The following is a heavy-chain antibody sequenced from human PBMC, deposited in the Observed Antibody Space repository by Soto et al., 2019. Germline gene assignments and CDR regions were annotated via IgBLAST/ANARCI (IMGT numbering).Heavy chain of an antibody. Sequence: PSETLSLTCIVSGVSVSSGSSYWSWIRQPPGKGLEWIGYIYHSGSTDYNPSLKSRVTISADTSKNQFSLKLSSVTAADTAVYNCAREIVADAFDIWGQGTMVTVSS. V-gene: IGHV4-61*01. CDR1: GVSVSSGSSY. CDR3: AREIVADAFDI. J-gene: IGHJ3*02. CDR2: IYHSGST. D-gene: IGHD3-22*01.